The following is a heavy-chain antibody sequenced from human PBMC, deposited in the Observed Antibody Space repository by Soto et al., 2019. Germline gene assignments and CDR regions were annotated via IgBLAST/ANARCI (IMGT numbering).Heavy chain of an antibody. V-gene: IGHV3-11*05. Sequence: GGSLRLSCAASGFRFSDYYMSWIRQAPGKGLEWVSYISSSSSYTNYADSVKGRFTISRDNAKNSLYLQMNSLRAEDTAVYYCARVAPPQDYWGQGTLVTVSS. CDR3: ARVAPPQDY. CDR1: GFRFSDYY. CDR2: ISSSSSYT. J-gene: IGHJ4*02.